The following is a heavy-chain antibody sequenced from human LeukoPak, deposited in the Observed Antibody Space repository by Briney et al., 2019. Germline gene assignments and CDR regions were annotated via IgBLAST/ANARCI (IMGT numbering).Heavy chain of an antibody. V-gene: IGHV4-31*03. CDR1: GGSISSGGYY. Sequence: SETLSLTCTVSGGSISSGGYYWSWIRQHPGKGLEWIGYIYYSGSTYYNPSLKSRVTISVDTSENQFSLRLSSVTAADTAVYYCARDQYSSSWYQIDPCGQGTLVTVSS. CDR2: IYYSGST. J-gene: IGHJ5*02. CDR3: ARDQYSSSWYQIDP. D-gene: IGHD6-13*01.